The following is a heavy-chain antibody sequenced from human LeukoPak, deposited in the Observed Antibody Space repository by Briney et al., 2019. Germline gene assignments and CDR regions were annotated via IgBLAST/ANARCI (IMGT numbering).Heavy chain of an antibody. CDR2: MNPNSGNT. CDR1: GYTFTSCD. D-gene: IGHD3/OR15-3a*01. J-gene: IGHJ6*03. V-gene: IGHV1-8*01. Sequence: ASVKVSCKASGYTFTSCDINWVRQASGQGLEWMGWMNPNSGNTGYAQKFQGRVIMTKNTSITTAYMDLSSLKPEDTAVYYCARALSWTTESYYYMDVWGKGTTVTVSS. CDR3: ARALSWTTESYYYMDV.